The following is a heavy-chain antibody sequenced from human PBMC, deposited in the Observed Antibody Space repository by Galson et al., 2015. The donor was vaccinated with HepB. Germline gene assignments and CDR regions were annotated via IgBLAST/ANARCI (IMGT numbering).Heavy chain of an antibody. CDR2: ISYDGSNK. D-gene: IGHD2-2*01. CDR3: ARDPTDIVVVPAAMDY. CDR1: GFTFSSYA. V-gene: IGHV3-30-3*01. J-gene: IGHJ4*02. Sequence: SLRLSCAASGFTFSSYAMHWVRQAPGKGLEWVAVISYDGSNKYYADSVKGRFTISRDNSKNTLYLQMNSLRAEDTAVYYCARDPTDIVVVPAAMDYWGQGTLVTVSS.